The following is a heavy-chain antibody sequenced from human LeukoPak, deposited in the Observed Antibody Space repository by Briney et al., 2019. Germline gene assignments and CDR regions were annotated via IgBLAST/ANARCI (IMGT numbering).Heavy chain of an antibody. V-gene: IGHV4-4*02. Sequence: PSDTLSLTCAVSGGSISSSNWWSWVRQPPGKGLEWIGEIHHSGSTNYNPSLKSRVTISVDKSKNQFSLKLSSVTAADTAVYYCARAQYYYDSSGYYPLFDYWGQGTLVTVSS. J-gene: IGHJ4*02. CDR1: GGSISSSNW. CDR3: ARAQYYYDSSGYYPLFDY. D-gene: IGHD3-22*01. CDR2: IHHSGST.